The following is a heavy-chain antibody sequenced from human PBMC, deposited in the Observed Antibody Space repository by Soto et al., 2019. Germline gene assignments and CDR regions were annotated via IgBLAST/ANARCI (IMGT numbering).Heavy chain of an antibody. Sequence: EVQLVESGGGLVKPGGSLRLSCAASGFTFSNAWMNWVRQAPGKGLEWVGRIKSKTDVGTTDYAAPVKGRFTVSRDDSKNTLYLQMNSLKTEDTAVYYCTTDLYFDWLSERDFDYWGQGTLVTVSS. CDR3: TTDLYFDWLSERDFDY. V-gene: IGHV3-15*07. J-gene: IGHJ4*02. D-gene: IGHD3-9*01. CDR2: IKSKTDVGTT. CDR1: GFTFSNAW.